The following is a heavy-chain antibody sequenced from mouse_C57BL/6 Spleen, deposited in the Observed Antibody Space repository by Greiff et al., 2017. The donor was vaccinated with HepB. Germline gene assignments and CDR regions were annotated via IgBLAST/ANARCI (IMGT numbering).Heavy chain of an antibody. CDR3: ARWEGLLSY. D-gene: IGHD2-3*01. CDR2: IDPSDSYT. Sequence: QVQLQQPGAELVMPGASVKLSCKASGYTFTSYWMHWVKQRPGQGLEWIGEIDPSDSYTNYKQKFKGKSTLTADKSSSTAYMQLSSLTSEDSAVYYGARWEGLLSYWGQGTTLTVSS. CDR1: GYTFTSYW. J-gene: IGHJ2*01. V-gene: IGHV1-69*01.